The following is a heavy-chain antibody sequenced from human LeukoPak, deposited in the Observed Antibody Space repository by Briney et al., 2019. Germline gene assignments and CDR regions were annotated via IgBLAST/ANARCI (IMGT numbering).Heavy chain of an antibody. CDR1: GYTITSYY. V-gene: IGHV1-2*02. CDR3: PRGYYTRPCCEFDY. CDR2: INPDSGGT. J-gene: IGHJ4*02. Sequence: ASVKVSCTASGYTITSYYIHWVRQAPGQGLEWMGWINPDSGGTNYAQKFQGRVTMTMDTSIHTVYMEVNWLTSVDTAFYYCPRGYYTRPCCEFDYWGQGTLVTVSS. D-gene: IGHD2-8*01.